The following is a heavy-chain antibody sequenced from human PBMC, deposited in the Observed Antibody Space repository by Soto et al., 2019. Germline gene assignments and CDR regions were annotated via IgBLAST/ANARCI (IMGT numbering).Heavy chain of an antibody. Sequence: QVQLQESGPGLVKPSETLSLTCTVSGGSMSGYYWSWIRQPPGKGLEWIGNMYYSGSTNYNSSLKSRVTISVDTSKNQFSLKLSSVTAADTAVYYCATGAAATWYYWGQGTLVTVSS. CDR2: MYYSGST. CDR3: ATGAAATWYY. D-gene: IGHD6-25*01. CDR1: GGSMSGYY. J-gene: IGHJ4*02. V-gene: IGHV4-59*01.